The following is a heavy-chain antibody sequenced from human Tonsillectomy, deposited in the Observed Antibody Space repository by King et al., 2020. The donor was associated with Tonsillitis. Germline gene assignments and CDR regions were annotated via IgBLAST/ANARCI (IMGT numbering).Heavy chain of an antibody. V-gene: IGHV3-23*04. CDR2: ISGRGGST. Sequence: VQLVESGGGLVQPGGSLRLSCAASGFTFSSYAMSWVRQAPGKGLEWVSGISGRGGSTYYADSVEGRFTISRDNSKNMRYLQMNSLRAEDTAVYYCAKDRDFWRPEEMDVWGKGTTVTVSS. CDR1: GFTFSSYA. J-gene: IGHJ6*04. CDR3: AKDRDFWRPEEMDV. D-gene: IGHD3-3*01.